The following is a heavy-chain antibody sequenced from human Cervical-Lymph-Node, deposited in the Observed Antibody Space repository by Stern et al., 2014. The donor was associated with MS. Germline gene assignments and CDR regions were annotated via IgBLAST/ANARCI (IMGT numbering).Heavy chain of an antibody. CDR3: ARAIFGVNTAAMAPDAFDS. CDR2: IYTDGST. Sequence: VQLVESGGGLIQPGGSLRLSCAAPGFIVSKNYMSWVRQAPGKGLEWVSLIYTDGSTYYAGPVKGGITIYRNSTKNKLFLQMNSLRAEDTAMYYCARAIFGVNTAAMAPDAFDSWGQGTMVTVSS. D-gene: IGHD3-3*01. CDR1: GFIVSKNY. J-gene: IGHJ3*01. V-gene: IGHV3-53*01.